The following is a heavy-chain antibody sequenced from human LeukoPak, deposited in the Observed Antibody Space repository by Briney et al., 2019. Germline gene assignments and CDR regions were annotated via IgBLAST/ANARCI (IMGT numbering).Heavy chain of an antibody. CDR3: AKRGYSDTSDYYLMYFDY. V-gene: IGHV3-23*01. CDR1: GFTFSSYA. J-gene: IGHJ4*02. D-gene: IGHD3-22*01. CDR2: ISGSGGST. Sequence: GGSLRLSCAASGFTFSSYAMNWVRQAPGKGLEWVSAISGSGGSTYYADSVKGRFTISRDNSKNTLYLQMNSLRAEDSAVYYCAKRGYSDTSDYYLMYFDYWGQGALVTVSS.